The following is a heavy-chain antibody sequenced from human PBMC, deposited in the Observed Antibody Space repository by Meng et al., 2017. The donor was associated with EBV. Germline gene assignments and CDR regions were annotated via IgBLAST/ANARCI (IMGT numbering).Heavy chain of an antibody. D-gene: IGHD3-10*01. CDR1: GGPFRYYA. CDR3: ASESGRGYTPDY. Sequence: QVQLVQSAAGVKEPGSAVKVSCKTSGGPFRYYAISWVRKAPGQGLEWLGGFLPRLGAPNYAQKFHGRVKITADESTSTHYMDLSSLRSEDTAIYYCASESGRGYTPDYWGQGTLVTVSS. CDR2: FLPRLGAP. J-gene: IGHJ4*02. V-gene: IGHV1-69*01.